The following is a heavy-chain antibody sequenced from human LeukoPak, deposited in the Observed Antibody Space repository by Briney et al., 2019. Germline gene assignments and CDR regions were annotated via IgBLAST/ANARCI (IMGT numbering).Heavy chain of an antibody. V-gene: IGHV3-33*08. D-gene: IGHD3-10*01. Sequence: GGSLRLSCAASGFTFSSYAMHWVRQAPGKGLEWVAVIWYDGSNKYYADSVKGRFTTSRDNSKNTLYLQMNSLRAEDTAVYYCARVMVRGVPYFDYWGQGTLVTVSS. CDR2: IWYDGSNK. CDR3: ARVMVRGVPYFDY. J-gene: IGHJ4*02. CDR1: GFTFSSYA.